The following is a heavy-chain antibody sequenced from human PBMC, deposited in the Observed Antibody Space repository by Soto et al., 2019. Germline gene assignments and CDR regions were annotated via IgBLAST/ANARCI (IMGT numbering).Heavy chain of an antibody. CDR3: ARDLYSTSWYVRAFDM. Sequence: ASVKVSCKASENTFSTYYLHWVRQAPGQGLEWMGVINPTTTTTTDAQKFQGRVTMTRDTSTSTVFLELSSLRSGDTAVYFCARDLYSTSWYVRAFDMWGQGTMVTVSS. CDR1: ENTFSTYY. V-gene: IGHV1-46*03. CDR2: INPTTTTT. D-gene: IGHD6-13*01. J-gene: IGHJ3*02.